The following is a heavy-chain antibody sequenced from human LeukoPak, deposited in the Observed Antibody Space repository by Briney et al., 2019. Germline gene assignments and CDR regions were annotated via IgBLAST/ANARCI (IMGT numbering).Heavy chain of an antibody. CDR3: ARDTYYYDSSGYSYFDY. CDR1: GGSISSYY. J-gene: IGHJ4*02. CDR2: IYYSGST. V-gene: IGHV4-59*01. Sequence: SETLSVICTVSGGSISSYYWSWIRQPPGKGLERIGYIYYSGSTNYNPSLKSRVTISVDTSKNQFSLKLSSVTAADTAVYYCARDTYYYDSSGYSYFDYWGQGTLVTVSS. D-gene: IGHD3-22*01.